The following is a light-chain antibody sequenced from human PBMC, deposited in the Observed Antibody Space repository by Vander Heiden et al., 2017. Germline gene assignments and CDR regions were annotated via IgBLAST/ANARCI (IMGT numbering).Light chain of an antibody. Sequence: QSVLTQPPSASETPGQRVTISCPGSSSNIGSNTVNWYQQLSGTAPKLLIYSNNQRPSGVPDRFSGSKSGTSASLAISGLQSEDEADYYCAAWDDSLNGRVFGGGTKLTVL. CDR3: AAWDDSLNGRV. CDR1: SSNIGSNT. V-gene: IGLV1-44*01. CDR2: SNN. J-gene: IGLJ3*02.